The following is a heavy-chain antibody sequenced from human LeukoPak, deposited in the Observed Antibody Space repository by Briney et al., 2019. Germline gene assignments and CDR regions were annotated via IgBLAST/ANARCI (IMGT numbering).Heavy chain of an antibody. D-gene: IGHD6-19*01. CDR1: GGSISNTGYY. J-gene: IGHJ5*02. CDR3: ARRTVDSSGWATGGKYNWFDP. CDR2: IYYSGST. Sequence: SQTLSLTCTVSGGSISNTGYYWSWIRQRPGKGLEWIGYIYYSGSTYYNPSLKSRVTISVDTSKNQFSLKLSSVTAADTAVYYCARRTVDSSGWATGGKYNWFDPWGQGTLVTVSS. V-gene: IGHV4-31*03.